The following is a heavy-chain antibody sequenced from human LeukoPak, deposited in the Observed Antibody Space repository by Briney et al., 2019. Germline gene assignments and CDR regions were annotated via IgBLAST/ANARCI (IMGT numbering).Heavy chain of an antibody. Sequence: GGSLKLSCAAAGFTFSTYGMHWVRQAPGKGLEWVAFIRYDGNNKYYADFVKGRFTISRDNSKNTLYLHMNSLRTEDTAVYYCAKIEGKYQLANVPDHWGQGTLVTVSS. D-gene: IGHD2-2*01. J-gene: IGHJ4*02. CDR3: AKIEGKYQLANVPDH. CDR2: IRYDGNNK. V-gene: IGHV3-30*02. CDR1: GFTFSTYG.